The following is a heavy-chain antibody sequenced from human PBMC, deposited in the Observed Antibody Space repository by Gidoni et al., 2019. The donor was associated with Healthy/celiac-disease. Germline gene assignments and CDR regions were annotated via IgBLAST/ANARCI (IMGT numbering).Heavy chain of an antibody. Sequence: EVQLVESGGGLVQPGGSLRLSCAASGFTFSDHYMDWVRQAPGKGLEWVGRTRNKANSYTTEYAASGKGRFTISRDDSKNSLYLQMNSLKTEDTAVYYCARDVAGSGWYNGMDVWGQGTTVTVSS. CDR1: GFTFSDHY. V-gene: IGHV3-72*01. D-gene: IGHD6-19*01. CDR3: ARDVAGSGWYNGMDV. J-gene: IGHJ6*02. CDR2: TRNKANSYTT.